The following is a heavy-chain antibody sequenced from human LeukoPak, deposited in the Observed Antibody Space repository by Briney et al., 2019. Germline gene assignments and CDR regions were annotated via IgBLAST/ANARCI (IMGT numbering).Heavy chain of an antibody. CDR1: GFTFSSYA. D-gene: IGHD3-3*01. V-gene: IGHV3-30-3*01. CDR2: ISYDGSNK. CDR3: ASGTGFWSGPLPFDP. Sequence: GGSLRLSCAASGFTFSSYAMHWVRQAPGKGLEWVAVISYDGSNKYYADSVKGRFTISRDNSKNTLYLQMNSLRAEDAAVYYCASGTGFWSGPLPFDPWGQGTLVTVSS. J-gene: IGHJ5*02.